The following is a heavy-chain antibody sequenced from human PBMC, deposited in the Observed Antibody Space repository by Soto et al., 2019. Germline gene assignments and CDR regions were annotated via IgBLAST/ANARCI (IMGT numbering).Heavy chain of an antibody. CDR3: ARHGRLNSSSRHYYFDY. V-gene: IGHV4-39*01. D-gene: IGHD6-6*01. CDR1: GGSISSSSYY. Sequence: PSETLSLTCTVSGGSISSSSYYWGWIRQPPGKGLEWIGSIYYSGSTYYNPSLKSRVTISVDTSKNQFSLKLSSVTAADTAVYYCARHGRLNSSSRHYYFDYWGQGTRVTVSS. J-gene: IGHJ4*02. CDR2: IYYSGST.